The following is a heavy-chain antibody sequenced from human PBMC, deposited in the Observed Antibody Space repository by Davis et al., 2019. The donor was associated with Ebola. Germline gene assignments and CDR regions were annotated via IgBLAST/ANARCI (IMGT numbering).Heavy chain of an antibody. CDR2: IYHSGSI. CDR1: GGSISHYH. CDR3: AREAGDSATFDI. J-gene: IGHJ3*02. V-gene: IGHV4-59*01. Sequence: SETLSLTCSVSGGSISHYHWNWIRQPPGKGLEWIGYIYHSGSINYNLSLKSRLTISIDTSKNQVSLKVNSVTAADTAVYYCAREAGDSATFDIWGQGTMVTVSS. D-gene: IGHD7-27*01.